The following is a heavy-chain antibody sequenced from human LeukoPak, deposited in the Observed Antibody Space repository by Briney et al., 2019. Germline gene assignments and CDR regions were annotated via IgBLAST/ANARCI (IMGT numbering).Heavy chain of an antibody. CDR1: GYTFTSYG. D-gene: IGHD6-13*01. V-gene: IGHV1-18*01. CDR3: ARDYEQQLQLSGQDAFDI. Sequence: ASVTVSCKASGYTFTSYGISWVRQAPGQGLEWMGWISAYNGNTNYAQKLQGRVTMTTDTSTSTAYMELRSLRSDDTAVYYCARDYEQQLQLSGQDAFDIWGQGTMVTVSS. CDR2: ISAYNGNT. J-gene: IGHJ3*02.